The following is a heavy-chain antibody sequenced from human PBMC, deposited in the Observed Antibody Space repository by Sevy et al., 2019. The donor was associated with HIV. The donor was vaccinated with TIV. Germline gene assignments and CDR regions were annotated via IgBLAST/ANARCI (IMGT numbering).Heavy chain of an antibody. CDR3: ARDLGRIAAAGTFFDY. Sequence: GGSLRLSCAASGFTFSSYWMSWVRQAPGKGLEWVANIKQDGSEKYYVDSVKGRFTISRDNAKNSLYLQMNSLRAEDTAVYYSARDLGRIAAAGTFFDYWGQGTLVTVSS. CDR1: GFTFSSYW. D-gene: IGHD6-13*01. CDR2: IKQDGSEK. V-gene: IGHV3-7*01. J-gene: IGHJ4*02.